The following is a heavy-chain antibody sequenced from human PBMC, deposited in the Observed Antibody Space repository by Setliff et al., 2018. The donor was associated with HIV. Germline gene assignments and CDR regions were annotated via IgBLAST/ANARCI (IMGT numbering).Heavy chain of an antibody. CDR2: INHSGST. CDR3: ARSLFRDYFDY. D-gene: IGHD3-3*01. CDR1: GLNFSTYV. Sequence: GSLRLSCAASGLNFSTYVVNWIRQPPGKGLEWIGEINHSGSTNYNPSLKSRVTISVDTSKNQFSLKLRSVTAADTAVYYCARSLFRDYFDYWGQGTLVTVSS. V-gene: IGHV4-34*01. J-gene: IGHJ4*02.